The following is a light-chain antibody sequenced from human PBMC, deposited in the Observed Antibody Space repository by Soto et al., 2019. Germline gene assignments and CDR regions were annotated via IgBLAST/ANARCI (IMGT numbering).Light chain of an antibody. V-gene: IGLV1-40*01. CDR2: GNS. CDR1: SSNIGTGYD. CDR3: QSFDSSRFYV. Sequence: QPVLTQPPSVSGAPGQRVTISCTGSSSNIGTGYDVHWYQQLPGTAPKLLIYGNSNRPSGVPDRFSGSKSGTSASLAITGLQAEDEADYYCQSFDSSRFYVFGTGTKLTVL. J-gene: IGLJ1*01.